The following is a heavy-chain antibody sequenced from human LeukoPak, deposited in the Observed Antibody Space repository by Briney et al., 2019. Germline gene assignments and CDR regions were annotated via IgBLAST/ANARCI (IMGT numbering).Heavy chain of an antibody. CDR3: LKSTVSTGSDT. Sequence: GGSLRLSCAASGFSFDDYVMHWVRQVPGKGLEWVSGISWNSASIGYADSVKGRFTISRDKSKNMLYLQVNSLRAEDTAVYYCLKSTVSTGSDTWGQGTLVTVSS. D-gene: IGHD5/OR15-5a*01. V-gene: IGHV3-9*01. J-gene: IGHJ5*02. CDR2: ISWNSASI. CDR1: GFSFDDYV.